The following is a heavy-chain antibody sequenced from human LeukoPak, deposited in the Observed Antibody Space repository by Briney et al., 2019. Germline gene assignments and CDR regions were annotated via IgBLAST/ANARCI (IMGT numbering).Heavy chain of an antibody. CDR1: GGTFSSYA. D-gene: IGHD1-26*01. CDR2: ISAYNGNT. CDR3: AREVIVGATTGGAPSYYFDY. V-gene: IGHV1-18*01. J-gene: IGHJ4*02. Sequence: ASVTVSCTASGGTFSSYAISWVRQAPGQGLEWMGWISAYNGNTNYAQKLQGRVTMTTDTSTSTAYMELRSLRSDDTAVYYCAREVIVGATTGGAPSYYFDYWGQGTLVTVSS.